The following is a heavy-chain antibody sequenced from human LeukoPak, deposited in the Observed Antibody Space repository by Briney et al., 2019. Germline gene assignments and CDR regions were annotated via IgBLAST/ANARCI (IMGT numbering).Heavy chain of an antibody. Sequence: SETLSLTCTVSGGSISRGENYWSWIRQPPEKGLEWIGNIHYSGNFNYNPSLESRVTISVDTSKNQFSLKLSSVTAADTAVYYCAVGGAAAGSDYWGQGTLVTVSS. D-gene: IGHD6-13*01. CDR2: IHYSGNF. CDR1: GGSISRGENY. CDR3: AVGGAAAGSDY. V-gene: IGHV4-30-4*01. J-gene: IGHJ4*02.